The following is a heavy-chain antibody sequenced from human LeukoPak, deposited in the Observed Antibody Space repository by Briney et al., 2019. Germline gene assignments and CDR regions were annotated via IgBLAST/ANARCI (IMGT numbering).Heavy chain of an antibody. CDR1: GFTFRTYE. CDR3: ARGLRNRGLDFDY. CDR2: ISSTCTTI. D-gene: IGHD7-27*01. J-gene: IGHJ4*02. V-gene: IGHV3-48*03. Sequence: GGSLRLSSAAFGFTFRTYEMNWVRQAPGKGLEWVSYISSTCTTIYYADSVKGRFTISRDNAKNSLYLQMNSLGAEDTAVYYCARGLRNRGLDFDYWGQGTLVTVSS.